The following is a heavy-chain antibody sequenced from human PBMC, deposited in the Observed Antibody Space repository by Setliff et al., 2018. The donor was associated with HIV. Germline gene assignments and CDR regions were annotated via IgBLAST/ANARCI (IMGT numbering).Heavy chain of an antibody. CDR1: GPSINIHY. D-gene: IGHD4-17*01. Sequence: TSETLSLTCTVSGPSINIHYWSWIRQSPGKGFEWIGYIYSTGSTNYNPSLQSRVTISMVASRNQFPLKVTSVTAADTAVYYCAKGAGFYGDYTFDHWGQGRQVTVSS. CDR2: IYSTGST. V-gene: IGHV4-59*11. CDR3: AKGAGFYGDYTFDH. J-gene: IGHJ4*02.